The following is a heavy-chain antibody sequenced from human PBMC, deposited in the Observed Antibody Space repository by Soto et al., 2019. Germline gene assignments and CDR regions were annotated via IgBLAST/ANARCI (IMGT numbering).Heavy chain of an antibody. CDR3: ARAQLVPAAAGRWFDR. CDR2: IYHSGST. J-gene: IGHJ5*02. CDR1: GGSISSSNW. Sequence: QVQLQESGPGLVKPSETLSLTCAVSGGSISSSNWWSLVRHPPGQGLEWIGEIYHSGSTNYNPSLKGRVTISVDTSKNQFPLKLSSVTAADTAVYYCARAQLVPAAAGRWFDRWGQGTLVTVSS. D-gene: IGHD2-2*01. V-gene: IGHV4-4*02.